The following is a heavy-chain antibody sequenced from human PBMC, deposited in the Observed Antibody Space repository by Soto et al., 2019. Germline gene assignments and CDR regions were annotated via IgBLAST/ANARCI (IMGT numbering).Heavy chain of an antibody. CDR1: GFTFSSYA. Sequence: EVQLLESGGGLVQPGGSLRLSCAASGFTFSSYAMSWVRQAPGKGLEWVSAISGSGGSTYYADSVKGRFSISRDNSKNTLYLQMNSLRAEDTAVYYCATPWAAMYSSFDYWGQGTLVTVSS. V-gene: IGHV3-23*01. D-gene: IGHD2-2*01. CDR3: ATPWAAMYSSFDY. J-gene: IGHJ4*02. CDR2: ISGSGGST.